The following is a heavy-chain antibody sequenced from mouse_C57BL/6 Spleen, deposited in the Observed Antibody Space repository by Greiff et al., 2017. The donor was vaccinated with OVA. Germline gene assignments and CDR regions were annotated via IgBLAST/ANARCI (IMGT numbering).Heavy chain of an antibody. CDR2: ISYDGSN. CDR1: GYSITSGYY. V-gene: IGHV3-6*01. D-gene: IGHD4-1*01. CDR3: AREWERGDWYFDV. J-gene: IGHJ1*03. Sequence: VQLQQSGPGLVKPSQSLSLTCSVTGYSITSGYYWNWIRQFPGNKLEWMGYISYDGSNNYNPSLKNRISITRDTSKNQFFLKLNSVTTEDTATYYCAREWERGDWYFDVWGTGTTVTVSS.